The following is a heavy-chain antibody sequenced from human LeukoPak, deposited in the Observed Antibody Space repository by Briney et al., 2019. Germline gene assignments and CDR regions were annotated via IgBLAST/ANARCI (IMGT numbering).Heavy chain of an antibody. Sequence: SETLSLTCIVSGGSINSYWSWIRQPAGKGLEWIGRISGSGTITYNPALQSRLTISIDTSKNQFSLKLMSVTAADTAVYYCARAVGSGSFQTYYYYMDVWGKGTTVTISS. D-gene: IGHD3-10*01. V-gene: IGHV4-4*07. J-gene: IGHJ6*03. CDR1: GGSINSY. CDR3: ARAVGSGSFQTYYYYMDV. CDR2: ISGSGTI.